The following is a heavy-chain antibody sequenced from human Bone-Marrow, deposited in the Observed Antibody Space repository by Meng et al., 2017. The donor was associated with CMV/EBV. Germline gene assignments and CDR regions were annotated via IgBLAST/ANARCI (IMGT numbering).Heavy chain of an antibody. CDR3: AKDKGLRFLEWFSV. D-gene: IGHD3-3*01. Sequence: GGSLRLSCVASGFTFSSSWLHWARQAPGKGVVWVSRINTDGSGPGYADSVKGRFTISRDNAKNTLYLQMNSLRAEDTAVYYCAKDKGLRFLEWFSVRGQKTMVTVSS. CDR2: INTDGSGP. V-gene: IGHV3-74*01. J-gene: IGHJ4*02. CDR1: GFTFSSSW.